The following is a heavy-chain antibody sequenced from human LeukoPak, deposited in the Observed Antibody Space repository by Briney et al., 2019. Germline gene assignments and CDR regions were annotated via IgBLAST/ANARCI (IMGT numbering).Heavy chain of an antibody. CDR2: INPNSGGT. D-gene: IGHD3-22*01. Sequence: ASVKVSCKASEYTFTGYYMNWVRQAPGQGLEWMGWINPNSGGTNYAQKFQGRVTMTRDTSISTAYMELSSLRSEDTAVYYCARDGLNYYDSSGYYYNYWGQGTLVTVSS. CDR1: EYTFTGYY. J-gene: IGHJ4*02. V-gene: IGHV1-2*02. CDR3: ARDGLNYYDSSGYYYNY.